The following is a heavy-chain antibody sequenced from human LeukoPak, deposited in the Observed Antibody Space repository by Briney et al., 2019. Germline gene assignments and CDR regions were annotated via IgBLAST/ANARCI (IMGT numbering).Heavy chain of an antibody. CDR3: ASARALYGYSGYDEPYFDY. D-gene: IGHD5-12*01. V-gene: IGHV3-23*01. CDR2: VNAKCHVT. CDR1: GFAFRNYG. J-gene: IGHJ4*02. Sequence: GGSLRLSCSASGFAFRNYGMAWVRQAPGKELDFVSSVNAKCHVTCYAASVKGRFTISRDNSKNTLYLQMNRLRAEDTAVYYCASARALYGYSGYDEPYFDYWGQGTLVTVSS.